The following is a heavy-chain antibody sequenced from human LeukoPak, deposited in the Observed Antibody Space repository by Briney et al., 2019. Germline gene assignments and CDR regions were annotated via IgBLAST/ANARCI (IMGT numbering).Heavy chain of an antibody. J-gene: IGHJ4*02. Sequence: GGSLRLSCAASGFTFSSYGMHWVRQAPGKGLEWVAFIRYDGSNKYYADSVKGRFTISRDNSKNTLYLQMNSLRAEDTAVYYCAKDRDFELGAYYFDYWGQGTLVTVSS. V-gene: IGHV3-30*02. CDR2: IRYDGSNK. CDR3: AKDRDFELGAYYFDY. CDR1: GFTFSSYG. D-gene: IGHD3-9*01.